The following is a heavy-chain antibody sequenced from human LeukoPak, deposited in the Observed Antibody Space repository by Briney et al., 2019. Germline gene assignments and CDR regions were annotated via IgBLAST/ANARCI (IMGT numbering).Heavy chain of an antibody. D-gene: IGHD3-22*01. CDR2: IYYSGST. Sequence: SETLSLTCTVSGGSISSSSYYWGWIRQPPGKGLEWIGSIYYSGSTYYNPSLKSRVTISVDTSKNQFSLKLSSVAAADTAVYYCARRGYYDSSGYYNFDYWGQGTLVTVSS. CDR3: ARRGYYDSSGYYNFDY. V-gene: IGHV4-39*01. CDR1: GGSISSSSYY. J-gene: IGHJ4*02.